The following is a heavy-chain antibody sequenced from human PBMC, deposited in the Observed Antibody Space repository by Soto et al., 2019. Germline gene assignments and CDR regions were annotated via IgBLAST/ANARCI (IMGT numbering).Heavy chain of an antibody. Sequence: QVQLQESGPGLVKPSQTLSLTCTVSGGSISSGGLYWSWIRQHPGKGLEWIGNIYYRGSTSYNPSLKSRVTISVDTSQNQSSLELSAVTAADTAVYYCGRMIWSAEQTGSFDIWGQGTMVAVSS. CDR2: IYYRGST. V-gene: IGHV4-31*03. CDR3: GRMIWSAEQTGSFDI. CDR1: GGSISSGGLY. J-gene: IGHJ3*02. D-gene: IGHD3-3*01.